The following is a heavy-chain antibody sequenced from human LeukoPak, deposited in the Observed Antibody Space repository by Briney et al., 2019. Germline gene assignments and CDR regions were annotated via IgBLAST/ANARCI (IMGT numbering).Heavy chain of an antibody. D-gene: IGHD1-26*01. CDR2: ISESGGGSYSGGGT. V-gene: IGHV3-23*01. Sequence: GGSLRLSCAASGFTFRSYAMTWVRQIPGKGLEWVSTISESGGGSYSGGGTYYGDSVTGRFIISKDGSTNTLFLQMDSLRADDTGIYYCAKGKVNHLGALDYWGQGALVTVSS. J-gene: IGHJ4*02. CDR3: AKGKVNHLGALDY. CDR1: GFTFRSYA.